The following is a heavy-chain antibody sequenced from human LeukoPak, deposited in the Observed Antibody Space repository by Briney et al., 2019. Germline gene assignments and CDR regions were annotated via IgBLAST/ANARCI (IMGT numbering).Heavy chain of an antibody. CDR1: GYSISSSSW. Sequence: SETLSLTCAVSGYSISSSSWWGWIRQPPGKGLEWIGYIYYSGSTNYNPSLEGRVTISVDKSKNQFSLNLNSVTAADTAVYYCARDLPTLIPGFDPWGQGTLVTVSS. CDR3: ARDLPTLIPGFDP. J-gene: IGHJ5*02. CDR2: IYYSGST. V-gene: IGHV4-28*03.